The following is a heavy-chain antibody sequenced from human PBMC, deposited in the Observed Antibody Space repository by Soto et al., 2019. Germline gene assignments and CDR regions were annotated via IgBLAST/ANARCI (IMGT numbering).Heavy chain of an antibody. Sequence: SETLSLTCAVYGGSFSGYYWSWIRQPPGKGLEWIGEINHSGSTNYNPSLKSRVTISVDTSKNQFSLKLSSVTAADTAVYYCARFTYKSGFNWFDPWAREPRSPSPQ. V-gene: IGHV4-34*01. J-gene: IGHJ5*02. D-gene: IGHD5-12*01. CDR3: ARFTYKSGFNWFDP. CDR2: INHSGST. CDR1: GGSFSGYY.